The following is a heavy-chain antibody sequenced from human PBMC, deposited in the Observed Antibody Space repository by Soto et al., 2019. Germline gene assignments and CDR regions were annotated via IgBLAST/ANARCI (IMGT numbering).Heavy chain of an antibody. J-gene: IGHJ4*02. CDR2: INQDGGVT. CDR3: ARYYRGSGRYFFDY. CDR1: GVSFIRTF. V-gene: IGHV3-7*03. Sequence: LRLSWVASGVSFIRTFMGWIRQAPGKGLEWVANINQDGGVTYYVDSVEGRFTISRDNTKDSLYLQMNSLRGEDTAIYYCARYYRGSGRYFFDYWGQGTPCTVSS. D-gene: IGHD6-19*01.